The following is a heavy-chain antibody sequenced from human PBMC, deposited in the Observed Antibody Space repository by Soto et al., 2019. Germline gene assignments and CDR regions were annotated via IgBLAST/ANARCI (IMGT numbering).Heavy chain of an antibody. Sequence: GGSLRLSCAASGFTFSSYSMNWVRQAPGKGLEWVSSISSSSSYIYYADSVKGRFTISRDNAKNSLYLQMNSLRAEDTAVYYCARGLYSSSWYYYYGMDVWGQGTTVTVSS. CDR3: ARGLYSSSWYYYYGMDV. J-gene: IGHJ6*02. CDR2: ISSSSSYI. D-gene: IGHD6-13*01. V-gene: IGHV3-21*01. CDR1: GFTFSSYS.